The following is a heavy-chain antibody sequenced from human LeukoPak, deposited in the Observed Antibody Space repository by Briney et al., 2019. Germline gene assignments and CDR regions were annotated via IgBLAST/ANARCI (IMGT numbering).Heavy chain of an antibody. CDR1: GFTFSNAW. Sequence: GGSLRLSCAASGFTFSNAWMSWVRQAPGKGLEWVSYISSSSSTIYYADSVKGRFTISRDNAKNSLYLQMNSLRAEDTAVYYCAISGYFVGFDYWGQGTLVTVSS. D-gene: IGHD5-12*01. J-gene: IGHJ4*02. CDR2: ISSSSSTI. CDR3: AISGYFVGFDY. V-gene: IGHV3-48*01.